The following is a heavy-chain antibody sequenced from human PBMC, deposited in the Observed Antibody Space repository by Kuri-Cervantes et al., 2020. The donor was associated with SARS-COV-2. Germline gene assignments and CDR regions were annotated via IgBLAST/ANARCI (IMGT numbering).Heavy chain of an antibody. CDR2: ISGSGGST. V-gene: IGHV3-23*01. J-gene: IGHJ6*02. CDR1: GFTLGGSG. CDR3: AREYEDIVVVPAATDPYYYYGMDV. D-gene: IGHD2-2*01. Sequence: GGSLRLSCAASGFTLGGSGVHWVRQAPGKGLEWVSAISGSGGSTYYADSVKGRFTISRDNSKNTLYLQMNSLRAEDTAVYYCAREYEDIVVVPAATDPYYYYGMDVWGQGTTVTVSS.